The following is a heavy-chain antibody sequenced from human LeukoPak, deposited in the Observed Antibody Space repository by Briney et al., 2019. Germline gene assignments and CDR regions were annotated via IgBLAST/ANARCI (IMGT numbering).Heavy chain of an antibody. V-gene: IGHV1-3*01. D-gene: IGHD3-9*01. Sequence: GASVKVSCKASGYTFTSYAMHWVRQAPGQRLEWMGWINAGNGNTKYSQKFQGRVTITRDTSAGTAYMELSSLRSEDTAVYYCATDPLRYFDWSIWGQGTKVTVSS. CDR3: ATDPLRYFDWSI. J-gene: IGHJ3*02. CDR1: GYTFTSYA. CDR2: INAGNGNT.